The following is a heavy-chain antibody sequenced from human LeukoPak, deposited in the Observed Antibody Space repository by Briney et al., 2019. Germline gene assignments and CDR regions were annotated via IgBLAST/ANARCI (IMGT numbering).Heavy chain of an antibody. D-gene: IGHD6-19*01. V-gene: IGHV4-34*01. CDR1: GGSFSGYY. CDR3: APGYSSGWYRGRGYWFDP. Sequence: SETLSLTCAVYGGSFSGYYWGWIRQPPGKGLEWIGSIYHSGSTYYNPSLKSRVTISVDTSKNQFSLKLSSVTAADTAVYYCAPGYSSGWYRGRGYWFDPWGQGTLVTVSS. CDR2: IYHSGST. J-gene: IGHJ5*02.